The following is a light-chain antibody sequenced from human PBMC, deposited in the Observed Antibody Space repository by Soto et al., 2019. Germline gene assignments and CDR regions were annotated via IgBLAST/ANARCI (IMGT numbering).Light chain of an antibody. J-gene: IGKJ1*01. CDR1: QSISSNY. CDR2: GAS. CDR3: QRYGSSPPWT. Sequence: EIVLTQSPGTLSLSPGERATLSCRASQSISSNYLAWYQQKPGQAPRLLIYGASSRATGIPDRFSGSGSGTDFPLTISRLEPEDFAVYYCQRYGSSPPWTFGQGTKVEIK. V-gene: IGKV3-20*01.